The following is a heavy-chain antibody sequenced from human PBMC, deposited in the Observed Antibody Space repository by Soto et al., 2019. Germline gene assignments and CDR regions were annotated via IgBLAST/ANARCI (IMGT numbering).Heavy chain of an antibody. CDR3: VKDCPYFSYDIWNGLDH. V-gene: IGHV3-23*01. CDR2: ISASGGTT. CDR1: GFTFGAFA. Sequence: EVHLSESGGVLVRPGGSLRLSCAASGFTFGAFAMTWVRQAPGRGLDWVSAISASGGTTYYADSVKGRFTISRDDSKNTLYLQMNSLRAEDTAVYYCVKDCPYFSYDIWNGLDHWGQGTLVTVSS. J-gene: IGHJ4*02. D-gene: IGHD3-3*01.